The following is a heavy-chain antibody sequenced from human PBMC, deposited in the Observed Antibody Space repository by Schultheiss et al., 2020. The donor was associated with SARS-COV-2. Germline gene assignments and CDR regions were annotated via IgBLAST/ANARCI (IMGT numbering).Heavy chain of an antibody. V-gene: IGHV4-31*03. CDR3: AREVEDIVVVVAAAHYYYYMDV. CDR1: GGSISSGGYY. D-gene: IGHD2-15*01. CDR2: IYYSGRT. J-gene: IGHJ6*03. Sequence: SQTLSLTCTVSGGSISSGGYYWSWIRQHPGKGLEWIGYIYYSGRTFYNPSLKSRVIISVDTSKSHFSLRLSSVTAADTAVYYCAREVEDIVVVVAAAHYYYYMDVWGKGTTVTVSS.